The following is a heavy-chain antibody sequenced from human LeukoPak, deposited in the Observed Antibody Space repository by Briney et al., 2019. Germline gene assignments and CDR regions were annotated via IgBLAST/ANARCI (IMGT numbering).Heavy chain of an antibody. CDR3: ARDRARSAFDI. Sequence: GASVKVSCKASGYTFTGYYMHWVRQAPGQRLEWMGWINPNSGGTNYAQKFQGRITMTRDTSISTAYMELSRLRSDDTAVYYCARDRARSAFDIWGQGTMVTVSS. J-gene: IGHJ3*02. CDR2: INPNSGGT. D-gene: IGHD3-10*01. V-gene: IGHV1-2*02. CDR1: GYTFTGYY.